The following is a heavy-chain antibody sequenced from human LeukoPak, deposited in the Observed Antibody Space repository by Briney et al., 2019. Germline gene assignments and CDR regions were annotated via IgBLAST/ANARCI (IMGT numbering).Heavy chain of an antibody. D-gene: IGHD5-18*01. Sequence: SQTLSLTCAISGDSVSSKSAAWNWIRQSPSRGLEWLGRTYYRSKWYNEYAVSVKSRVIINPDTSKNQFSLQLNSMTPEDTAVYYCARTAMRVVDSWGRGTLVTVSS. CDR2: TYYRSKWYN. V-gene: IGHV6-1*01. CDR3: ARTAMRVVDS. J-gene: IGHJ4*02. CDR1: GDSVSSKSAA.